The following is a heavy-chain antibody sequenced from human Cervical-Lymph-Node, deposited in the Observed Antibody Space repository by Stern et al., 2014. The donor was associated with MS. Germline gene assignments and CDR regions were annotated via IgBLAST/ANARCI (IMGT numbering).Heavy chain of an antibody. D-gene: IGHD4-23*01. CDR3: ARGRGGNYRYYFDY. J-gene: IGHJ4*02. CDR2: ISSCGSYI. CDR1: GFTFSSYS. V-gene: IGHV3-21*01. Sequence: EVQLLESGGGLVKPGGSLRLSCAASGFTFSSYSMNLVRQAPGKGLEWVASISSCGSYIYYADSLKGRFTITRDTANNTLYLQMNSLRAEDTAVYYCARGRGGNYRYYFDYWGQGTLVTVSS.